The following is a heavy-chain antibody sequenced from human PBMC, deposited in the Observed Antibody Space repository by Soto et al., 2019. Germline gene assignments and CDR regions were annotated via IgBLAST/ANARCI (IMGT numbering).Heavy chain of an antibody. CDR2: IDPSDSYT. D-gene: IGHD1-20*01. CDR1: GYSFTSYW. V-gene: IGHV5-10-1*01. CDR3: ASSGNWNYDYYYGMDV. J-gene: IGHJ6*02. Sequence: PGEPLKISCKGSGYSFTSYWISWVRKMPGKGLEWMGRIDPSDSYTNYSPSFQGHVTISADKSISTAYLQWSSLKASDTAMYYCASSGNWNYDYYYGMDVWGQGTTVTVSS.